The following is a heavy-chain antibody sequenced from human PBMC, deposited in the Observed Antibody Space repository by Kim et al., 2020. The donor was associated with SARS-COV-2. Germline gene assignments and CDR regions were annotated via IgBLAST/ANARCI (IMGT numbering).Heavy chain of an antibody. D-gene: IGHD2-21*01. CDR1: GDTFTRYF. CDR3: AFPTPYCGGVFYNFDY. J-gene: IGHJ4*01. V-gene: IGHV1-69*05. CDR2: IIPVVGTA. Sequence: SLKVSCKASGDTFTRYFVNWVRQARGQGLEWMGRIIPVVGTASYAQKFQDRVTMTTEESTSTAYMELSSLRSEDTAVYFCAFPTPYCGGVFYNFDYW.